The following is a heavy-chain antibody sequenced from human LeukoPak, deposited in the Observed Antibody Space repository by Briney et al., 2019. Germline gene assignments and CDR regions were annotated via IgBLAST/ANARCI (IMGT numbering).Heavy chain of an antibody. V-gene: IGHV3-21*01. CDR2: ISSSSSYM. CDR3: ARAGYCSGGSCFDYFDY. D-gene: IGHD2-15*01. J-gene: IGHJ4*02. CDR1: GFTFSSYW. Sequence: GGSLRLSCAASGFTFSSYWMSWVRQAPGKGLEWVSSISSSSSYMYYADSVKGRFTISRDNAKNSLYLQMNSLRAEDTAVYYCARAGYCSGGSCFDYFDYWGQGTLVTVSS.